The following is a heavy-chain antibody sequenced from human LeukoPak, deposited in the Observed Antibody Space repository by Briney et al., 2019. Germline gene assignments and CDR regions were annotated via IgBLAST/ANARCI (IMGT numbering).Heavy chain of an antibody. CDR1: GGTFSSYA. CDR3: AREVYCSSTSCPRAFDI. D-gene: IGHD2-2*01. J-gene: IGHJ3*02. CDR2: INPNSGGT. V-gene: IGHV1-2*02. Sequence: ASVKVSCKASGGTFSSYAISWVRQAPGQGLEWMGCINPNSGGTNYAQKFQGRVTMTRDTSISTAYMELSRLRSDDTAVYYCAREVYCSSTSCPRAFDIWGQGTMVTVSS.